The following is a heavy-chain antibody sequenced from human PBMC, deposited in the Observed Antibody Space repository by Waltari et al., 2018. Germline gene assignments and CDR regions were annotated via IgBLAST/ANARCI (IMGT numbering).Heavy chain of an antibody. CDR2: ISGSGGST. J-gene: IGHJ4*02. D-gene: IGHD6-19*01. V-gene: IGHV3-23*01. CDR1: GFTFSSYA. Sequence: EVQLLESGGGLVQPGGSLRLSCAASGFTFSSYAMRWVRTSQGKGLEWVSAISGSGGSTYYADSVKGRFTISRDNSKNTLYLQMNSLRAEDTAVYYCAKCGSGWSRMGFPDYWGQGTLVTVSS. CDR3: AKCGSGWSRMGFPDY.